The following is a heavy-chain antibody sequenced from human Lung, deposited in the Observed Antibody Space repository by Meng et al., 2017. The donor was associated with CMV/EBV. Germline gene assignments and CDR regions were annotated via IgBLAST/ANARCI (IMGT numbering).Heavy chain of an antibody. J-gene: IGHJ5*02. V-gene: IGHV1-18*01. CDR2: ISAYNGNT. CDR3: ARGKYSNYELDWFDP. CDR1: GCTFTSYG. D-gene: IGHD4-11*01. Sequence: ASVKVSCKASGCTFTSYGITWVRQAPGQGLEWMGWISAYNGNTNYAQKLRGRVTMTTDTSTSTAYMELRSLRSDDTAVYYCARGKYSNYELDWFDPWGQGTLVTVSS.